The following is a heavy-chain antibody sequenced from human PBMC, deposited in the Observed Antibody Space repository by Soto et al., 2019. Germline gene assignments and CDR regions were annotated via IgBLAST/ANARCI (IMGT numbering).Heavy chain of an antibody. CDR1: GFTVSSKY. V-gene: IGHV3-66*01. CDR2: IQSGGTT. Sequence: EVQLVESGGGLVQPGGSLRLSCAASGFTVSSKYMTWVRQAPGKGLEWVSLIQSGGTTYYADSVKGRFTISRDTSENTLHLQMGSLGVEDTAVYYCARDDVLCDGGRCYGVPLDGWGKGTTVTVSS. J-gene: IGHJ6*04. CDR3: ARDDVLCDGGRCYGVPLDG. D-gene: IGHD2-15*01.